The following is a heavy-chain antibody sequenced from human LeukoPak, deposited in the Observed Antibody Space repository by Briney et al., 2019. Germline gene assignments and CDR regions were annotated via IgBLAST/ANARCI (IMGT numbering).Heavy chain of an antibody. CDR2: ILGSGGST. Sequence: GASLRLSCAASGFAFSNYAMSWVRQAPGKGLEWVSAILGSGGSTYYADSVKGRFTVSRDNSKSTLYLQMNSLRAEDTALYYCAKWGDYDVLTGYYVPDYWGQGTLVTVSS. J-gene: IGHJ4*02. CDR3: AKWGDYDVLTGYYVPDY. CDR1: GFAFSNYA. V-gene: IGHV3-23*01. D-gene: IGHD3-9*01.